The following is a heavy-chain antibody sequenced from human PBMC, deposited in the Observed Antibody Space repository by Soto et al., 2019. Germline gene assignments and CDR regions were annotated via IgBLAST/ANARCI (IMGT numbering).Heavy chain of an antibody. CDR2: ISSSSSTI. CDR1: GFTFSSYS. CDR3: AREGNPNYYDSSGYYYSHLGY. V-gene: IGHV3-48*02. Sequence: PGGSLRLSCAASGFTFSSYSMNWVRQAPGKGLEWVSYISSSSSTIYYADSVKGRFTISRDNAKNSLYLQMNSLRDEDTAVYYCAREGNPNYYDSSGYYYSHLGYWGQGTLVTVSS. J-gene: IGHJ4*02. D-gene: IGHD3-22*01.